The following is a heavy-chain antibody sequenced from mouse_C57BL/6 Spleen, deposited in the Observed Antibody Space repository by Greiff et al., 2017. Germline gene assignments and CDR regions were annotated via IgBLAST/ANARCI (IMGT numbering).Heavy chain of an antibody. V-gene: IGHV1-69*01. Sequence: QVQLKQPGAELVMPGASVKLSCKASGYTFTSYWMHWVKQRPGQGLEWIGEIDPSDSYTNYNQKFKGKSTLTVDKSSSTAYMQLSSLTSEDSAVYYCARYGSSYGYFDVWGTGTTVTVSS. D-gene: IGHD1-1*01. CDR2: IDPSDSYT. CDR3: ARYGSSYGYFDV. J-gene: IGHJ1*03. CDR1: GYTFTSYW.